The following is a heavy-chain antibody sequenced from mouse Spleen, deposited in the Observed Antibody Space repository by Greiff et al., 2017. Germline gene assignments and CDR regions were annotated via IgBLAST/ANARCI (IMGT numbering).Heavy chain of an antibody. V-gene: IGHV1-52*01. CDR3: ARRDGGGYAMDY. CDR1: GYTFTSYW. CDR2: IDPSDSET. D-gene: IGHD3-3*01. J-gene: IGHJ4*01. Sequence: VQLQQPGAELVRPGSSVKLSCKASGYTFTSYWMHWVKQRPIQGLEWIGNIDPSDSETHYNQKFKDKATLTVDKSSSTAYMQLSSLTSEDSAVYYCARRDGGGYAMDYWGQGTSVTVSS.